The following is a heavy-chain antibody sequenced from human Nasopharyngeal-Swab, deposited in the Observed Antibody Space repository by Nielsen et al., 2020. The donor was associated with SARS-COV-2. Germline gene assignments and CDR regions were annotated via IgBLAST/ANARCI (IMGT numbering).Heavy chain of an antibody. V-gene: IGHV3-9*01. D-gene: IGHD4-11*01. CDR3: ARGTADYSNPSFDY. Sequence: SLKISCAASGFSFDDHTMHWVRQAPGKGLEWVSGINWNSGRKGYADSVKGRFTISRDNAKNSLYLLVNSLRSEDTALYYCARGTADYSNPSFDYWGQGTLVTVPS. J-gene: IGHJ4*02. CDR1: GFSFDDHT. CDR2: INWNSGRK.